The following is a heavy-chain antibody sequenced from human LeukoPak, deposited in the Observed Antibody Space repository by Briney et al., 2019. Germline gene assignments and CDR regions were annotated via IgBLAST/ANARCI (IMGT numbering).Heavy chain of an antibody. CDR2: IYGGGST. V-gene: IGHV3-66*01. CDR1: GFTVSSNY. Sequence: GGSLRLSCAASGFTVSSNYMSWVRQAPGKGLEWVSDIYGGGSTYYADSVKGRFTISRDNSKNTLYLQMNSLRAEDTAVYYCARADSSSWFDYWGQGVLVTVSS. D-gene: IGHD6-13*01. J-gene: IGHJ4*02. CDR3: ARADSSSWFDY.